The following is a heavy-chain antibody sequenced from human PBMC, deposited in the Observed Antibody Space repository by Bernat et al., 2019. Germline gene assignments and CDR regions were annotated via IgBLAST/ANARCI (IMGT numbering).Heavy chain of an antibody. CDR1: GFTFSSYA. V-gene: IGHV3-64*04. D-gene: IGHD3-3*01. J-gene: IGHJ5*02. CDR2: ISSNGGST. CDR3: AKDGDFWSGYSNWFDP. Sequence: VQLVESGGGLVQPGGSLRLSCSASGFTFSSYAMHWVRQAPGKGLEYVSAISSNGGSTYYADSVKGRFTISRDNSKNTLYLQMNSLRAEDTAVYYCAKDGDFWSGYSNWFDPWGQGTLVTVSS.